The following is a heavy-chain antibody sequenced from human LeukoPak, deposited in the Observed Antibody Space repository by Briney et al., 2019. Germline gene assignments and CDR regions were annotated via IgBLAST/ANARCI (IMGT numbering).Heavy chain of an antibody. D-gene: IGHD6-6*01. J-gene: IGHJ4*02. V-gene: IGHV3-23*01. CDR1: GFTFSNYA. Sequence: PGGSLRLSCVAPGFTFSNYAMTWVRQAPGKGLERVSSLSGGGVDSYYADSVKGRFTISRDNSKNTLYLQMNSLRAEDTAVYYCARAPDRPYFDYWGQGTLVTISS. CDR2: LSGGGVDS. CDR3: ARAPDRPYFDY.